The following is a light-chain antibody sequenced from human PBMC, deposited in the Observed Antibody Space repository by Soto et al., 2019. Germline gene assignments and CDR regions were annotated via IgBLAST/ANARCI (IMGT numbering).Light chain of an antibody. J-gene: IGKJ2*01. CDR2: GAS. V-gene: IGKV4-1*01. CDR1: QSILYSSNNKNF. CDR3: QQYHSTPPYT. Sequence: DIVMTQSPDSLAVSLGERATINCKSSQSILYSSNNKNFLAWYQQKPGQPPKLLIYGASTRESGVPDRFSGSGSETDFTLTISSLQAEDVAIYYCQQYHSTPPYTFGQGTKLEIK.